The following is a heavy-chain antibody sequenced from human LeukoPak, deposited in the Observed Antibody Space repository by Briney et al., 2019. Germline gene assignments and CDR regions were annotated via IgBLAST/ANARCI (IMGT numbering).Heavy chain of an antibody. J-gene: IGHJ3*02. CDR1: GGSISSYY. CDR2: IYYSGST. Sequence: SETLSLTCTVSGGSISSYYWSWIRQPPGKGLEWIGYIYYSGSTNYNPSLKSRVTISVGTSKNQFSLKLSSVTAADTAVYYCARGERGRAFDIWGQGTMVTVSS. V-gene: IGHV4-59*01. CDR3: ARGERGRAFDI. D-gene: IGHD1-26*01.